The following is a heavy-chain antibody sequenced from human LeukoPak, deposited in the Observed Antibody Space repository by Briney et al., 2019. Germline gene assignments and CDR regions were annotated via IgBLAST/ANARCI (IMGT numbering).Heavy chain of an antibody. CDR3: ARGGYSYGYGY. V-gene: IGHV4-59*01. Sequence: SETLSLTCTVSGGSISSYYWSWIRQPPGKGLEWIGYIYYSGSTKYNPSLRSRVTISVDTSKNQFSLKVSSVTAADTAVYYCARGGYSYGYGYWGQGTLVTVSS. CDR2: IYYSGST. J-gene: IGHJ4*02. D-gene: IGHD5-18*01. CDR1: GGSISSYY.